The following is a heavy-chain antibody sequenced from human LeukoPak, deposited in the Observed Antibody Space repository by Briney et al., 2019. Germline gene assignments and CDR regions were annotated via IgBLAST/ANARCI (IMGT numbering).Heavy chain of an antibody. CDR2: IYYSGST. CDR3: ARYYDSSGYYGSDAFDI. D-gene: IGHD3-22*01. J-gene: IGHJ3*02. V-gene: IGHV4-39*07. CDR1: GGSISSSTYY. Sequence: SETLSLTCTVSGGSISSSTYYWGWIRQPPGKGLEWIGSIYYSGSTYYNPSLKSRVTISVDTSKNQFSLKLSSVTAADTAVYYCARYYDSSGYYGSDAFDIWGQGTMVTVSS.